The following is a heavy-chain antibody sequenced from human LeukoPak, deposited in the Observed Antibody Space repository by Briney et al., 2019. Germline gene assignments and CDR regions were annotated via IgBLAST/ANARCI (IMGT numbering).Heavy chain of an antibody. J-gene: IGHJ5*02. V-gene: IGHV4-31*03. CDR3: ARGGAVTTSSWFDP. Sequence: SETLSLTCTVSCGSISSGGYYWSWIRQHPGKGLEWIGYIYYSGSTYYNPSLKSRVTISVDTSKNQFSLKLSSVTAADTAVYYCARGGAVTTSSWFDPWGQGTLVTVSS. D-gene: IGHD4-17*01. CDR2: IYYSGST. CDR1: CGSISSGGYY.